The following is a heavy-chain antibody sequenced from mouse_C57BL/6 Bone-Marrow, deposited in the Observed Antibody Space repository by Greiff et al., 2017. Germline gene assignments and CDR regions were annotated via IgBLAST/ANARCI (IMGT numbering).Heavy chain of an antibody. Sequence: EVQLQQPGAELVRPGASVKLSCTASGFNFKDDYMHWVKQRPEQGLEWIGWIDPANGDTEYASKFQGKATITADTSSSTAYLQLSSLTSEDAAVYYCTTPAVGNTMDYWGQGTAVTVSA. D-gene: IGHD5-2*01. J-gene: IGHJ4*01. CDR1: GFNFKDDY. CDR3: TTPAVGNTMDY. V-gene: IGHV14-4*01. CDR2: IDPANGDT.